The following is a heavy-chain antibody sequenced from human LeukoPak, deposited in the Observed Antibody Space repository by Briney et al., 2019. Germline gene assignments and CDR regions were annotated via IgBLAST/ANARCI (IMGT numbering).Heavy chain of an antibody. J-gene: IGHJ4*02. Sequence: PGGSLRLSCAASGFTFTAYWMHWVRQVPGKGLVWVARIKGDGSSTRHADSMKGRFTISRDNAKNTLYLQMNSLRDEDTAVYYCVREGLECSGSSCQRAAFDYWGQGTLVTVSS. CDR2: IKGDGSST. CDR1: GFTFTAYW. V-gene: IGHV3-74*01. CDR3: VREGLECSGSSCQRAAFDY. D-gene: IGHD2-2*01.